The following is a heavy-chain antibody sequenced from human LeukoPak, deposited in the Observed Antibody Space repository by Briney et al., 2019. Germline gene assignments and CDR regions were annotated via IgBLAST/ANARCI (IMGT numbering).Heavy chain of an antibody. V-gene: IGHV4-59*01. CDR2: FYYSGST. CDR3: ARGRAMDDFDY. Sequence: PSETLSFTCTVSGGSISSYYWSWIRQPPGKGLEWVGYFYYSGSTNYNPSLRSRVTISVDTSKNQFSLRLSSVTAADTAVYYCARGRAMDDFDYWGQGTLVTVSS. D-gene: IGHD2-2*01. CDR1: GGSISSYY. J-gene: IGHJ4*02.